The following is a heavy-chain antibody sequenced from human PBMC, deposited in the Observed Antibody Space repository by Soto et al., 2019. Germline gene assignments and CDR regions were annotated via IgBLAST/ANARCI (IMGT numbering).Heavy chain of an antibody. CDR2: IYYSGST. Sequence: SETLSLTCTVSGASISSTSYYWGWIRQTTGKGLEWIGNIYYSGSTQYNPSLKSRVAISVDTSKNQFSLKLNSVTAADTAVYYCARRRDCTHGVCFFKWFAPWGQGTLVTIS. CDR3: ARRRDCTHGVCFFKWFAP. CDR1: GASISSTSYY. V-gene: IGHV4-39*01. D-gene: IGHD2-8*01. J-gene: IGHJ5*02.